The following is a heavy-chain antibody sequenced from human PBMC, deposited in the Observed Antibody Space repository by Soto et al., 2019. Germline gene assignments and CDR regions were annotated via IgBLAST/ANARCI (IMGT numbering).Heavy chain of an antibody. CDR1: GFTFSSYW. CDR3: ARETSLDDFIVVVPAAIDVQGWFDP. CDR2: IKQDGSEK. D-gene: IGHD2-2*01. J-gene: IGHJ5*02. V-gene: IGHV3-7*01. Sequence: GGSLRLSCAASGFTFSSYWMSWVRQAPGKGLEWVANIKQDGSEKYYVDSVKGRFTISRDNAKNSLYLQMNSLRAEDTAVYYCARETSLDDFIVVVPAAIDVQGWFDPWGQGTLVTVSS.